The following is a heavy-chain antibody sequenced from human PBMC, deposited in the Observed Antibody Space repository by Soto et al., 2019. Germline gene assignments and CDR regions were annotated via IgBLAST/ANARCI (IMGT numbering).Heavy chain of an antibody. CDR1: GGSIRSSNC. Sequence: SASLSLTCAVSGGSIRSSNCSGLVRPHPRKGLEWIGEIYHSRSTNYNPSLKSRVTISVDKSKNQFSLKLSSVTAADTAVYYCARDLGPVAGGYFDYWGQGTLVTVSS. J-gene: IGHJ4*02. D-gene: IGHD6-19*01. CDR2: IYHSRST. CDR3: ARDLGPVAGGYFDY. V-gene: IGHV4-4*02.